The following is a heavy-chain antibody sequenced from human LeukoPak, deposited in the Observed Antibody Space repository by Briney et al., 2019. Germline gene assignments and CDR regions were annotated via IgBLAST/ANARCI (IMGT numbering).Heavy chain of an antibody. D-gene: IGHD6-19*01. Sequence: ASVKVSCMASVYTFTSYYMHWLRQAPGQGLEWMGIINPSGGSTSYAQKFQGRVTMTRDTSTSTVYMELSSLRSEDTAVYYCARGERIAVAGKDFDYWGQGTLVTASS. CDR2: INPSGGST. CDR1: VYTFTSYY. V-gene: IGHV1-46*01. CDR3: ARGERIAVAGKDFDY. J-gene: IGHJ4*02.